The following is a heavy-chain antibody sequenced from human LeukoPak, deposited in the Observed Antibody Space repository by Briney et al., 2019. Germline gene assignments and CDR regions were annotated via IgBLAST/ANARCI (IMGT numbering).Heavy chain of an antibody. V-gene: IGHV1-18*01. CDR1: GYTFTSYG. CDR3: ARPYYDSSGYYSLDY. Sequence: ASVKVSCKASGYTFTSYGISWVRQAPGQGLEWMGWISAYNGNTNYAQKLQGRVTMTTDTSTSTAYMELRSLRSDDTAVYYCARPYYDSSGYYSLDYWGQGTLVTVSS. D-gene: IGHD3-22*01. CDR2: ISAYNGNT. J-gene: IGHJ4*02.